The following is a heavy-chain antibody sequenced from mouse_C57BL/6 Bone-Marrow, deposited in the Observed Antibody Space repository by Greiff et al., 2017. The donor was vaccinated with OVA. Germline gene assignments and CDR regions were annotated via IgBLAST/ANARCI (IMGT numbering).Heavy chain of an antibody. V-gene: IGHV1-81*01. D-gene: IGHD1-1*01. CDR2: IYPRSGNT. CDR3: ARGPYYGRPYYYAMDY. J-gene: IGHJ4*01. CDR1: GYTFTSYG. Sequence: QVQLQQSGAELARPGASVKLSCKASGYTFTSYGISWVKQRTGQGLEWIGEIYPRSGNTYYNEKFKGKATLAADKSSSTAYMELRSLTSEDSAVYFCARGPYYGRPYYYAMDYWGQGTSVTVSS.